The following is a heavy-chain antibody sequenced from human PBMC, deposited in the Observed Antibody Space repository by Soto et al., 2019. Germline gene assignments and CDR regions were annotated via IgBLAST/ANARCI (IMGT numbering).Heavy chain of an antibody. CDR1: GFTFSSYS. Sequence: EVQLVESGGGLVKPGGSLRLSCAASGFTFSSYSMNWVRQAPGKGLEWVSSISSSSSYIYYADSVKGRFTISRDNAKNSLYLQMNSLRAEDTGVYYCARDVEVSGIAVGDAFDIWGQGTMVTVSS. V-gene: IGHV3-21*01. D-gene: IGHD6-19*01. J-gene: IGHJ3*02. CDR2: ISSSSSYI. CDR3: ARDVEVSGIAVGDAFDI.